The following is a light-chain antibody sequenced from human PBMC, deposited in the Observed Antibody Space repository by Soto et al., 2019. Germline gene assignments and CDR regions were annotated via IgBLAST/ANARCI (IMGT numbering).Light chain of an antibody. CDR1: QCFXSY. CDR3: QQYNTFPLT. Sequence: AIRLTQSPSSLSASTGDRFTIACRASQCFXSYLVWYQQKPGKAPKLLXYQASSLESGVPSRLSGSGSGTEFTLPISSLQPDDFATYYCQQYNTFPLTFGGGTKVDI. J-gene: IGKJ4*02. CDR2: QAS. V-gene: IGKV1-8*01.